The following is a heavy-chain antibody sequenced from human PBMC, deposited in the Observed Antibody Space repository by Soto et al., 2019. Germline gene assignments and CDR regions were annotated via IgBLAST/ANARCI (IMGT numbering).Heavy chain of an antibody. D-gene: IGHD4-17*01. CDR1: GFTFRSYS. CDR2: ISSSSSYI. Sequence: GGSLRLSCAASGFTFRSYSMNWVRQAPGKGLEWVSSISSSSSYIYYADSVKGRFTISRDNAKNSLYLQMNSLRAEDTAVYYCARDQATVTARPLDYYYYGMDVWGQGTTVTVSS. CDR3: ARDQATVTARPLDYYYYGMDV. J-gene: IGHJ6*02. V-gene: IGHV3-21*01.